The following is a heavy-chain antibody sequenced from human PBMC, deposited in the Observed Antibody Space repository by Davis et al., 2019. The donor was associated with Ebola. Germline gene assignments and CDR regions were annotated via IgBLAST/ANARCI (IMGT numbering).Heavy chain of an antibody. V-gene: IGHV3-23*01. J-gene: IGHJ5*02. CDR1: GFTFSSYA. CDR3: AKDKYSSSWYGSNWFDP. Sequence: PGGSLRLSCAASGFTFSSYAMSWVRQAPGKGLEWVSAISGSGGSTYYADSVKGRFTISRDNSKNTLYLQMNSLRAEDTAVYYCAKDKYSSSWYGSNWFDPWGQGTLVTVSS. CDR2: ISGSGGST. D-gene: IGHD6-13*01.